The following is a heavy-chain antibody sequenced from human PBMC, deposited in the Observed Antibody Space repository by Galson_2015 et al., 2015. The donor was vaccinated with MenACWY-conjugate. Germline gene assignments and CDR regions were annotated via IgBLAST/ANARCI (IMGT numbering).Heavy chain of an antibody. CDR2: ISYDGSNK. CDR3: ARGRGWETLRKSPFDY. D-gene: IGHD1-26*01. V-gene: IGHV3-30*03. CDR1: GFTFSTYS. J-gene: IGHJ4*02. Sequence: SLRLSCAASGFTFSTYSMNWVRQAPGKGLEWVAVISYDGSNKYYADSVKGRFTISRDNSKNTLYVQMNSLRAEDTAVYYCARGRGWETLRKSPFDYWGQGTLVTVSS.